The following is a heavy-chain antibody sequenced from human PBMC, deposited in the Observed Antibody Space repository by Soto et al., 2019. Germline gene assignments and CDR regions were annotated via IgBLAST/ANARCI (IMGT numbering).Heavy chain of an antibody. CDR2: IGRGGTTT. CDR1: GLTFSNYE. J-gene: IGHJ3*01. D-gene: IGHD3-10*01. V-gene: IGHV3-48*03. CDR3: AAGSGGGGAFDF. Sequence: EVQMVESGGGLVLPGGSLRLSCAASGLTFSNYEMNWVRQAPGKGLEWVSYIGRGGTTTYYAATLKDRFTIPRNNPKNYLNREKTAVDAGATAFFDGAAGSGGGGAFDFWGQGTMVTVSS.